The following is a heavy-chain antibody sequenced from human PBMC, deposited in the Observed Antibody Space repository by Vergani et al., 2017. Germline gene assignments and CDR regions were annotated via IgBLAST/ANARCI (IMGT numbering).Heavy chain of an antibody. CDR1: GYSISSGYY. CDR3: ARVMYRDEASTGYRLEGMDI. CDR2: IYSTGST. V-gene: IGHV4-61*01. D-gene: IGHD3-9*01. Sequence: QVQLQESGPGLVKPSETLSLTFGVSGYSISSGYYWSWIRQSPGKGLEWIGYIYSTGSTNYNPSLNSRVTMSVDTSKNQFSLKLRSVTAADTAVYFCARVMYRDEASTGYRLEGMDIWGQGTTVTISS. J-gene: IGHJ6*02.